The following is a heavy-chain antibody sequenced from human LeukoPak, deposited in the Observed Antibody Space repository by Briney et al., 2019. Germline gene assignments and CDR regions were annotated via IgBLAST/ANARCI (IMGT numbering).Heavy chain of an antibody. CDR1: GGSISSYY. Sequence: SETLSLTCTVSGGSISSYYWSWIRQPAGKGLEWIGRIYTGGSTNYNPSLKSRVTMSVDTSKNQFSLKLSSVTAADTAVYYCARAAYDSSGYPFDYWGQGTLVTVSS. CDR2: IYTGGST. CDR3: ARAAYDSSGYPFDY. V-gene: IGHV4-4*07. J-gene: IGHJ4*02. D-gene: IGHD3-22*01.